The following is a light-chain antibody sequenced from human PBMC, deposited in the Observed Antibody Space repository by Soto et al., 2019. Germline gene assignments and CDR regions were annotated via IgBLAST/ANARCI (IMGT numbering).Light chain of an antibody. CDR1: QDVNKY. CDR2: DAS. Sequence: EIVLTQSPATLSLSPGDRATLSCRASQDVNKYLIWYQQKPGQAPRVLLFDASNRATGVPARFSGSGSGTDFTLTISSLEPEDFAVYYCQQRSIWPPWTFGQGTKLEIK. J-gene: IGKJ1*01. V-gene: IGKV3-11*01. CDR3: QQRSIWPPWT.